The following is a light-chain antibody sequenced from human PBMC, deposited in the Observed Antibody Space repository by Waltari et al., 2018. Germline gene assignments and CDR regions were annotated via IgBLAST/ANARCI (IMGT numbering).Light chain of an antibody. J-gene: IGLJ3*02. V-gene: IGLV2-23*02. CDR2: DVS. CDR3: CSYAGNYVWV. CDR1: SSDIARSYI. Sequence: QSALTQPAAVSGSPGQSAPISCTSASSDIARSYIVSWYQQHPGNAPRLVISDVSKRPSGVSDRFSGSKSGDTASLTISGLQFEDEADYYCCSYAGNYVWVFGGGTRLTVL.